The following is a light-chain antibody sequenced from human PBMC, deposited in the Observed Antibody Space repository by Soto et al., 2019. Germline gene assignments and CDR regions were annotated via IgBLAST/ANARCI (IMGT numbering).Light chain of an antibody. Sequence: QSALTQPRSVSGSPGQSVTISSIGTNIGVGGYNFVSWYQQLPGKAPKLMMSAVSQRPSGVPDRFSGFKSGNTASLTISGLQADDEADYFCCSYTASDIWVFGGGTKVTVL. CDR2: AVS. CDR1: NIGVGGYNF. J-gene: IGLJ3*02. CDR3: CSYTASDIWV. V-gene: IGLV2-11*01.